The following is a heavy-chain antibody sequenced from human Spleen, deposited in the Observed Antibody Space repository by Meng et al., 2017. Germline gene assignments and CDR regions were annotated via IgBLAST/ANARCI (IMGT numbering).Heavy chain of an antibody. CDR1: GFIFSSHS. J-gene: IGHJ4*02. D-gene: IGHD1-26*01. CDR3: AREGSGGYGNDY. Sequence: EVQLVESGGGLVKPGGSLRLSCGASGFIFSSHSMNWVRQAPGKGLEWVSSITGSSSYIYYADSVRGRFTITRDNARNSLYLQMNRLRAEDTAVYYCAREGSGGYGNDYWGRGIMVTVSS. CDR2: ITGSSSYI. V-gene: IGHV3-21*06.